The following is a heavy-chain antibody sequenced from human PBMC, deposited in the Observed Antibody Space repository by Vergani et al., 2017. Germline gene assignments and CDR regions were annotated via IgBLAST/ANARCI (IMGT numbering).Heavy chain of an antibody. J-gene: IGHJ5*02. V-gene: IGHV3-11*01. CDR2: ISDGAETK. CDR1: GFIFSDYY. CDR3: GRKXSPASLMDKPIDI. D-gene: IGHD2-2*01. Sequence: QVQLVASGGGLVRPGGSLRLSCAASGFIFSDYYLTWIRQTPGKGLEWLAHISDGAETKKYAESLKGRFTVYRDNTKNLLMLQMKTLKVDDTATYYCGRKXSPASLMDKPIDIWGQGTLVTVSS.